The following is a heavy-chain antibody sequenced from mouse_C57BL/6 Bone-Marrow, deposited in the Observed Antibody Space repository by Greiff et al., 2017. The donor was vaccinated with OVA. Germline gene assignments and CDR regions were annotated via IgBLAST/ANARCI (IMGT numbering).Heavy chain of an antibody. D-gene: IGHD2-1*01. Sequence: VQLQQPGTELVRPGSSVKLSCKASGYTFTNYWMHWVKQRPLQGLEWIGHIDPSDSENTYNQKFKDKATLTVAKSSSTAYMQLSSLTSEDSSVYYCARWSTHMDYWGQGTSVTVSS. CDR1: GYTFTNYW. CDR2: IDPSDSEN. J-gene: IGHJ4*01. V-gene: IGHV1-52*01. CDR3: ARWSTHMDY.